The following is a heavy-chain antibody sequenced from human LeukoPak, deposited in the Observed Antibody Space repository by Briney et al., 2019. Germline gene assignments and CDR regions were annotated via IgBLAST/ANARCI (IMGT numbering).Heavy chain of an antibody. D-gene: IGHD3-10*01. CDR2: INHSGSA. CDR1: GGSFSGYY. CDR3: ARLLWFGGKNWFDP. V-gene: IGHV4-34*01. J-gene: IGHJ5*02. Sequence: SETLSLTCAVYGGSFSGYYWSWIRQPPGKGLEWIGEINHSGSANYNPSLKSRVTISVDTSKNQFSLKLSSVTAADTAVYYCARLLWFGGKNWFDPWGQETLVTVSS.